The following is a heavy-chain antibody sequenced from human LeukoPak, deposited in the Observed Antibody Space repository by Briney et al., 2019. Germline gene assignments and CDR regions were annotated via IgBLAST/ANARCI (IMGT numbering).Heavy chain of an antibody. J-gene: IGHJ4*02. V-gene: IGHV1-2*02. CDR3: ARPKRYNWNPIDY. CDR2: INPNSGGT. Sequence: ASVNVSCKSSGYTFTVYYMHWARQAPGQGLERMGWINPNSGGTNYAQKFQGRVTMTRDTSISTADMELSRLGSDDTAVYYCARPKRYNWNPIDYWGQGTLVTVSS. CDR1: GYTFTVYY. D-gene: IGHD1-20*01.